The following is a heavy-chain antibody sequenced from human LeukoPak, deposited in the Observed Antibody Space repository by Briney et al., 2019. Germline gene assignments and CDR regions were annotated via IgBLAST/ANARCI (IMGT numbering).Heavy chain of an antibody. CDR1: GFTFSSYA. V-gene: IGHV3-7*01. J-gene: IGHJ4*02. CDR2: IKQDGSDK. CDR3: ARDANPYYDSSGYHFDS. Sequence: PGGSLRLSCAASGFTFSSYAMSWVRQAPGKGLEWVANIKQDGSDKYYVDSVKGRFTISRDNAKNSLYLQMNSLRDEDTAVYYCARDANPYYDSSGYHFDSWGQGTLVTVSS. D-gene: IGHD3-22*01.